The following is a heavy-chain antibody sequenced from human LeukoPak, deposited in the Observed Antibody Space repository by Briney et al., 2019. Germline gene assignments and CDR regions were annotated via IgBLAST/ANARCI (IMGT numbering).Heavy chain of an antibody. CDR1: GFTFSSYS. J-gene: IGHJ3*02. CDR3: ARVGYYDSSGYYQLGAFDI. D-gene: IGHD3-22*01. V-gene: IGHV3-21*01. CDR2: ISSSSSYI. Sequence: PGGSLRLSCAASGFTFSSYSMNWVRQAPGKGLEWVSSISSSSSYIYYADSVKGRFTISRDNAKNSLYLQMNSLRAEDTAVYYCARVGYYDSSGYYQLGAFDIWGQGTMVTVSS.